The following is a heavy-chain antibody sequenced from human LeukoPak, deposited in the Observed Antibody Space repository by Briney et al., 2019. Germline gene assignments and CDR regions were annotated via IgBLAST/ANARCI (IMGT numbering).Heavy chain of an antibody. D-gene: IGHD3-22*01. CDR1: GYTLTELS. J-gene: IGHJ3*02. Sequence: GASVKVSCKVSGYTLTELSMHWVRQAPGKGLEWMGGFDPEDGETIYAQKFQGRVTMTEDTSTDTAYMELSSLRSEDTAVYYCATPTYYYDRRPFDIWGQGTMVTVSS. CDR3: ATPTYYYDRRPFDI. CDR2: FDPEDGET. V-gene: IGHV1-24*01.